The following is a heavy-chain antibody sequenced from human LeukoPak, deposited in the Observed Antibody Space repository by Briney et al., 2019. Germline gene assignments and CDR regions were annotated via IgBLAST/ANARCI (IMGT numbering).Heavy chain of an antibody. Sequence: GGSLRLSCAASGFTIDDYGMRWVRHVAGEGLEWGSGIDWNGASTGDADSVKGRFTISRDNSKKSLYLQMNSLRAEDTALYYCARGSTMVSDYWGQGALVTVSS. CDR3: ARGSTMVSDY. J-gene: IGHJ4*02. CDR2: IDWNGAST. V-gene: IGHV3-20*04. D-gene: IGHD3-10*01. CDR1: GFTIDDYG.